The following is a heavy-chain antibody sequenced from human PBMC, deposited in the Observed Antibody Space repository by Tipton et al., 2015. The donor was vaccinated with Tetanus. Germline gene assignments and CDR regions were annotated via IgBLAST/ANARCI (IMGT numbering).Heavy chain of an antibody. CDR3: ARDRGDYIYYGMDV. CDR1: GYTFTGYY. Sequence: QVQLVQSGAEVKKPGALVKVSCKASGYTFTGYYIYWVRQAPGQGLEWMGWIDPNSGGTVYAQKFQGRVTMTRDTSISTAYMELRSLRSDDTAVYYCARDRGDYIYYGMDVWGPGTTVTVS. J-gene: IGHJ6*02. V-gene: IGHV1-2*02. D-gene: IGHD3-22*01. CDR2: IDPNSGGT.